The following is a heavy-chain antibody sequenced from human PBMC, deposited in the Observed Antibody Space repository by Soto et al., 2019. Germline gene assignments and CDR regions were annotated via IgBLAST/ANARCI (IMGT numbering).Heavy chain of an antibody. CDR2: VYYGGT. J-gene: IGHJ4*02. V-gene: IGHV4-59*01. Sequence: PSETLSLTCSVSGGSMSSNYWSWIRQSPGKGLEWIGFVYYGGTNYNPSFESRVTMSVDTPKKQLSLELSSVTAADTAVYYCVSYRAAFYFEYWGQGTLVTVSS. CDR1: GGSMSSNY. D-gene: IGHD4-4*01. CDR3: VSYRAAFYFEY.